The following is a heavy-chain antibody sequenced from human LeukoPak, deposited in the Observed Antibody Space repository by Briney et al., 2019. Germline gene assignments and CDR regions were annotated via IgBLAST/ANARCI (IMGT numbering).Heavy chain of an antibody. J-gene: IGHJ4*02. D-gene: IGHD3-10*02. CDR2: MLYTGST. CDR3: ARLDYYDLGYFDF. V-gene: IGHV4-39*01. CDR1: GGSVISDSHF. Sequence: AETLSLTCIVSGGSVISDSHFWVWIRQPPGTGLEWIATMLYTGSTYYNTSLKNRLTMSLDASKNQVSLDLYSVTAADTAVYYCARLDYYDLGYFDFWGQGSLVTVSS.